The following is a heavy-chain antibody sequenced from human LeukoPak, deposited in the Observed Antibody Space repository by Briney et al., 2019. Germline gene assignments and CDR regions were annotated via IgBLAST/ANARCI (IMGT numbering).Heavy chain of an antibody. J-gene: IGHJ4*02. CDR1: GYSFTSYD. V-gene: IGHV1-18*01. CDR2: ISAYNGNT. D-gene: IGHD3-22*01. Sequence: ASVKVSCKASGYSFTSYDINWVRQAPGQGLEWMGWISAYNGNTNYAQKLQGRVTMTTDTSTSTAYMELRSLRSDDTAVYYCASGYDSSGYYYPFDYWGQGTLVTVSS. CDR3: ASGYDSSGYYYPFDY.